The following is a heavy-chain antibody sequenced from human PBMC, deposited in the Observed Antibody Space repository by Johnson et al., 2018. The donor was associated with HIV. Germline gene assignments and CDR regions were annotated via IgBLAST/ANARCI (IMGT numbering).Heavy chain of an antibody. CDR3: ARDRSLDAFDI. CDR1: GFTFSSYA. V-gene: IGHV3-48*03. Sequence: VQLVESGGGLVQPGGSLRLSCAASGFTFSSYAMSWVRQAPGKGLEWVSAISSSGSTIYYADSVKGRFTISRDNAKNSLYLQMNSLRAEDTAVYYCARDRSLDAFDIWGQGTMVTVSS. J-gene: IGHJ3*02. CDR2: ISSSGSTI.